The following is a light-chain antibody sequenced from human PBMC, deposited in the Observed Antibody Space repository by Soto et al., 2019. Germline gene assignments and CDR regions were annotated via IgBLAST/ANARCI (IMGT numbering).Light chain of an antibody. Sequence: ELVLTQSPATLSLSPGERATLSCRASQSVSSYLAWYQQKPGQAPRLLIYDASNRATGIPARFSGSGSGTDFTLTISSLEPEDFAVYYCQQRSNWLVTFGGGTKVESK. V-gene: IGKV3-11*01. CDR3: QQRSNWLVT. CDR1: QSVSSY. J-gene: IGKJ4*01. CDR2: DAS.